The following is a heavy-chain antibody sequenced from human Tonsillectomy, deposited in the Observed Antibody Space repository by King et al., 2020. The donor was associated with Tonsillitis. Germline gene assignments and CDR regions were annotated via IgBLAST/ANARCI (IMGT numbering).Heavy chain of an antibody. CDR1: GFTFSNYG. J-gene: IGHJ2*01. Sequence: HVQLVESGGGVVQPGRSLRLSCAASGFTFSNYGMHWVRQAPGKGLEWVALIAYDASYENYADSVKGRFAISRDNSKNTLYLEMNSLRVEDTAVYYCAKDGISLTDWYFDLRGRGTLVTGSS. V-gene: IGHV3-30*18. CDR3: AKDGISLTDWYFDL. D-gene: IGHD1-14*01. CDR2: IAYDASYE.